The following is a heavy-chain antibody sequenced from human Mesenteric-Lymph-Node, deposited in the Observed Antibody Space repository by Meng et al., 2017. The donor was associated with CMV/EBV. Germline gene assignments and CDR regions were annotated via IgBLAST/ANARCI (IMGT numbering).Heavy chain of an antibody. J-gene: IGHJ4*02. D-gene: IGHD5-24*01. Sequence: SETLSLTCTVSGGSVSSGSYYWSWIRQPPGKGLEWIGEINHSGSTNYNPSLKSRVALSVDTSKTHFSLNLNSVTAADTAVYYCARGGPEMATITVWGQGTVVTVSS. CDR2: INHSGST. CDR3: ARGGPEMATITV. V-gene: IGHV4-61*01. CDR1: GGSVSSGSYY.